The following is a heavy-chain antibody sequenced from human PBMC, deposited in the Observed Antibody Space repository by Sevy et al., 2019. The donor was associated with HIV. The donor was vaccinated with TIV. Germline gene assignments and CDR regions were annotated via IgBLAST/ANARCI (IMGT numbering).Heavy chain of an antibody. V-gene: IGHV3-30-3*01. J-gene: IGHJ6*02. D-gene: IGHD4-17*01. Sequence: GGSLRLSCAASGFAFTNYFAMHWVRQAPGKGLEWVALISFDGSDKYYADSVKGRFTISRDNLKNTLFLQMNSLTTEDTAVYYCARPRANYVDHYFFFAMDVWGLGTTVTVSS. CDR1: GFAFTNYFA. CDR2: ISFDGSDK. CDR3: ARPRANYVDHYFFFAMDV.